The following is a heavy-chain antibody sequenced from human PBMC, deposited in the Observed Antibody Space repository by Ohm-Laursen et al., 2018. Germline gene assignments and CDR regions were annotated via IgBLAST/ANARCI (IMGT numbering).Heavy chain of an antibody. CDR3: AKDENMAIIRGLFDF. V-gene: IGHV3-23*01. Sequence: SLRLSCSASGFIFSNYAMSWVRQAPGQGLQWVSYISGSDDSAYYADSVKGRSTISRDNSKNTLYLEVNSLRPEDTAMYYCAKDENMAIIRGLFDFWGQGALVTVSS. CDR1: GFIFSNYA. J-gene: IGHJ4*02. CDR2: ISGSDDSA. D-gene: IGHD5-24*01.